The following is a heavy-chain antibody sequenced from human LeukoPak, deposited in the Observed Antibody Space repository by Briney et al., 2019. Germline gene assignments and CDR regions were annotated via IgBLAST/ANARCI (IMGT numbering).Heavy chain of an antibody. D-gene: IGHD6-6*01. CDR3: ATFRSSYAFDAFDI. Sequence: ASVKVSCEVSGDTLTELSMHWVRQAPGKGLEWMGGFDPEDGERTYAQKFQGRVTLTEDTSAGTAYMELSSLRSEDTAVYYCATFRSSYAFDAFDIWGQGTMVTVSS. CDR1: GDTLTELS. V-gene: IGHV1-24*01. CDR2: FDPEDGER. J-gene: IGHJ3*02.